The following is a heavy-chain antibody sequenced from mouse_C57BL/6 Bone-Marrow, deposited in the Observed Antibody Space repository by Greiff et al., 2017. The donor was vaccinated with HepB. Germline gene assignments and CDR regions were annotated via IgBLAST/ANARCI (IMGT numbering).Heavy chain of an antibody. V-gene: IGHV1-74*01. J-gene: IGHJ4*01. CDR2: IHPSDSDT. D-gene: IGHD1-1*01. Sequence: VQLQQPGAELVKPGASVKVSCKASGYTFTSYWMHWVKQRPGQGLEWIGRIHPSDSDTNYNQKFKGKATLTVDKSSSTAYMQLSSLTSEDSAVYYCAIWDFTTVVATNYYAMDYWGQGTSVTVSS. CDR1: GYTFTSYW. CDR3: AIWDFTTVVATNYYAMDY.